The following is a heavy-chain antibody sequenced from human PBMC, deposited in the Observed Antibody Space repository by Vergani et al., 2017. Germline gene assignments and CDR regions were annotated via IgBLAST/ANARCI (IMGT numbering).Heavy chain of an antibody. CDR3: SKDMRPAAAEYYFDY. J-gene: IGHJ4*02. D-gene: IGHD6-13*01. CDR1: GFTFDDYI. V-gene: IGHV3-43*01. Sequence: EVQLVESGGVVVQLGGSLRLSCAASGFTFDDYILHWVRPAPGKGLEWVSLISWVGGSTYYANSVKGRFTISRDNSKNSLYLQMNSLRTEDTALYYCSKDMRPAAAEYYFDYWGQGTLVTVSS. CDR2: ISWVGGST.